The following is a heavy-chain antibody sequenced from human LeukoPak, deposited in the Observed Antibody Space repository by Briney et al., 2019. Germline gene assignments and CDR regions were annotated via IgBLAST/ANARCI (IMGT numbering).Heavy chain of an antibody. CDR1: GGAITNYY. Sequence: PSETLSLTCGVSGGAITNYYWNWIRQAPGKGLEWLGYIYYTGSTTYNPSVKSRITISLDTSKNQFSLKLSSVTAADTAIYYCARPLHCSSTTCYDWFDPWGQGTLVTASS. D-gene: IGHD2-2*01. V-gene: IGHV4-59*12. CDR2: IYYTGST. J-gene: IGHJ5*02. CDR3: ARPLHCSSTTCYDWFDP.